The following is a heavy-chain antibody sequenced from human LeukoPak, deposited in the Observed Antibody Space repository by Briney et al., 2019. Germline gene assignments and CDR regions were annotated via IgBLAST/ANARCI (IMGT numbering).Heavy chain of an antibody. Sequence: SETLSLTCGVSGEPFSGYYWSWIRQPSGKGLEWIGDISESGSTNYNPSLKSRVTISVDPSKNQFSLKLTSMTAADTAVYFCVRGRTDYYYYMDVWGKGTTVTVSS. CDR2: ISESGST. J-gene: IGHJ6*03. V-gene: IGHV4-34*01. CDR3: VRGRTDYYYYMDV. CDR1: GEPFSGYY.